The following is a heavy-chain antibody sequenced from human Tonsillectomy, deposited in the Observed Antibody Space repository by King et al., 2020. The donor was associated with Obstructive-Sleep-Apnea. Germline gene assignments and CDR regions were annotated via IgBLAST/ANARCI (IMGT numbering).Heavy chain of an antibody. CDR1: GFSLSTSGTC. Sequence: TLKESGPALVKPTQTLTLTCTFSGFSLSTSGTCVNWIRQSPGKALEWLARIDWDGDKFYSTPLKTRLTISKDTSKNQVVLTVTNMDPIDTATYYCARISYYDSGNAIDIWGPGTMVTVSS. V-gene: IGHV2-70*04. J-gene: IGHJ3*02. CDR2: IDWDGDK. CDR3: ARISYYDSGNAIDI. D-gene: IGHD3-10*01.